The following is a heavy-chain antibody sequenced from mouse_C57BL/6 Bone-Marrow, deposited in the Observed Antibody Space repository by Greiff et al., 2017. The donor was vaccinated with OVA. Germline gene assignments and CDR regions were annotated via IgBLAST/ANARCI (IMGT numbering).Heavy chain of an antibody. CDR1: GYSITSGYY. V-gene: IGHV3-6*01. CDR3: ARPSSGPYAMDY. Sequence: ESGPGLVKPSQSLSLTCSVTGYSITSGYYWNWIRQFPGNKLEWMGYISYDGSNNYNPSLKNRISITRDTSKNQFFLKLNSVTTEDTATYYCARPSSGPYAMDYWGQGTSVTVSS. CDR2: ISYDGSN. J-gene: IGHJ4*01.